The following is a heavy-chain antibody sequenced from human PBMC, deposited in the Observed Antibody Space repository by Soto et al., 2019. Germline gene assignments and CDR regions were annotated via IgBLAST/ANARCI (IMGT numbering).Heavy chain of an antibody. CDR1: GFTFSSYS. J-gene: IGHJ4*02. CDR3: ASTTVVTPSDY. Sequence: VGSLRLSCAASGFTFSSYSMNWVRQAPGKGLEWVSSISSSSSYIYYADSVKGRFTISRDNAKNSLYLQMNSLRAEDTAVYYCASTTVVTPSDYWGQGTLVTVSS. D-gene: IGHD4-17*01. CDR2: ISSSSSYI. V-gene: IGHV3-21*01.